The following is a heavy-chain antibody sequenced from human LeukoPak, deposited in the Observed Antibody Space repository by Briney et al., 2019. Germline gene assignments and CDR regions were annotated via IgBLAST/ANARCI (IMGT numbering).Heavy chain of an antibody. V-gene: IGHV3-23*01. J-gene: IGHJ3*02. CDR3: AKYTERAFDI. D-gene: IGHD2-2*02. Sequence: PGGSLRLSCAASGFTFNGYAMSWVRQAPGKGLEWVSAISPTGAGTYYADSVKGLFTISRDNSKNTLYLQMNSLRAEDTAVYYCAKYTERAFDIWGQGTMVTVSS. CDR1: GFTFNGYA. CDR2: ISPTGAGT.